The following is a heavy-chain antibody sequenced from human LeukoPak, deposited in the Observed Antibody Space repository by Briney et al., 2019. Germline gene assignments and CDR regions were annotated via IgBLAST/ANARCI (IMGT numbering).Heavy chain of an antibody. Sequence: SETLSLTCTVSGDSMSSYYWSWIRQPPGKGLEWIGYIYYSGSTTYNPPLKSRVTISVDTSKNQFSLKLSSVTAADTAVYYCARHGYSGYGFDPWGQGILVTVSS. CDR2: IYYSGST. CDR1: GDSMSSYY. J-gene: IGHJ5*02. CDR3: ARHGYSGYGFDP. V-gene: IGHV4-59*08. D-gene: IGHD5-12*01.